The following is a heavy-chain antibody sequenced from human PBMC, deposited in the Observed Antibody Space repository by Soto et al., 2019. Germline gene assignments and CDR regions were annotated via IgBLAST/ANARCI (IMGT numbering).Heavy chain of an antibody. Sequence: SVKVSCKASGGTFSSYAISWVRQAPGQGLEWMGGIIPIFGTANYAQKFQGRVTITADESTSTAYMELSSLRSEDTAVYYCARTGPTFMRMAFDIWGQGTMVTVSS. CDR3: ARTGPTFMRMAFDI. CDR1: GGTFSSYA. V-gene: IGHV1-69*13. D-gene: IGHD1-7*01. CDR2: IIPIFGTA. J-gene: IGHJ3*02.